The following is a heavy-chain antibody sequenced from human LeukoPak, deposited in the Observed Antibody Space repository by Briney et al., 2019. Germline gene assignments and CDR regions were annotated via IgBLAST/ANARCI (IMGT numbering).Heavy chain of an antibody. V-gene: IGHV1-69*13. J-gene: IGHJ4*02. D-gene: IGHD3-3*01. CDR1: GCTFSSYA. Sequence: SVKVSCKASGCTFSSYAISWVRQAPGQGLEWMGGIIPIFGTANYAQRFQGRVTITADESTSTAYMELSSLRSEDTAVYYCARGDSEIFGVVIYDYWGQGTLVTVSS. CDR3: ARGDSEIFGVVIYDY. CDR2: IIPIFGTA.